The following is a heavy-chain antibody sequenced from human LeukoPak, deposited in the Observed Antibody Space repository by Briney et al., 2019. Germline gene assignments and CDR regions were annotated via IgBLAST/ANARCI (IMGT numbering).Heavy chain of an antibody. CDR1: GFTFSSYT. V-gene: IGHV3-23*01. Sequence: GGSLRLSCAASGFTFSSYTMTWVRQAPGKGLEWVSAISTSGTDTYYADSVKGRFSISRDNSKNTLYVQMNSLRAEDTAVYYCTTSTAIHDVWSQGTLVTVSS. CDR3: TTSTAIHDV. D-gene: IGHD2/OR15-2a*01. J-gene: IGHJ4*02. CDR2: ISTSGTDT.